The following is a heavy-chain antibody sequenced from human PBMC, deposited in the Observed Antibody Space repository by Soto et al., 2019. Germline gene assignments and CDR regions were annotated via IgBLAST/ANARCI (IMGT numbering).Heavy chain of an antibody. Sequence: ASVKVSCKASGYTFTSYAMHWVRQAPGQRLEWMGWINAGNGNTKYSQKFQGRVTITRDTSASTAYMELSSLRSEDTAVYYCARANGANDILTGYTLWGQGTLVTVSS. CDR3: ARANGANDILTGYTL. V-gene: IGHV1-3*01. CDR2: INAGNGNT. D-gene: IGHD3-9*01. J-gene: IGHJ4*02. CDR1: GYTFTSYA.